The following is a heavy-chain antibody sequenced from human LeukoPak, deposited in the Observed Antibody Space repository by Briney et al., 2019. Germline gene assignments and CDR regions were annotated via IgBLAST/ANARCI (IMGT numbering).Heavy chain of an antibody. J-gene: IGHJ4*02. D-gene: IGHD3-10*01. CDR3: ARVGFPVYGSGSTPFDY. CDR1: GGSISSSSYY. Sequence: SETLSLTCTVSGGSISSSSYYWGWIRQPPGKGLEWIGSIYYSGSTYYNPSLKSRVTISVDTSKNQFSLKLSSVTAADTAVYYCARVGFPVYGSGSTPFDYWGQGTLVTVSS. CDR2: IYYSGST. V-gene: IGHV4-39*01.